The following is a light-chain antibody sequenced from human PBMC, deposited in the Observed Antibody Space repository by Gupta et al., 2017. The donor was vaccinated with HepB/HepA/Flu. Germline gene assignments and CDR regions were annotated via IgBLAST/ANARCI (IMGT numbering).Light chain of an antibody. CDR1: SLSNYY. CDR3: SSRDSSDSVL. V-gene: IGLV3-19*01. Sequence: SSELTQGPCVPVALGQTVRITCHGDSLSNYYATWYQQKPGQAPVIVIYGKNKRPSGIPDRFSGSRSGNTGSLTITGAQAADEADYYCSSRDSSDSVLFGGGTTLTVL. CDR2: GKN. J-gene: IGLJ2*01.